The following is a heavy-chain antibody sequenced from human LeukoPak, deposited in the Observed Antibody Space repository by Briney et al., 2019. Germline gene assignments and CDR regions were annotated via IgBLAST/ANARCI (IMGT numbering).Heavy chain of an antibody. J-gene: IGHJ1*01. V-gene: IGHV5-51*01. CDR1: GYNFATYW. CDR2: IYPRDSDT. D-gene: IGHD6-19*01. Sequence: GESLKISCEGSGYNFATYWIAWVRQMPGKGLEWMGIIYPRDSDTRYSPSFQGQVTISVDKSIITAYLHWSSLKASDTAMYYCARSSYSSWYRSEYFQYWGQGTLVTVSS. CDR3: ARSSYSSWYRSEYFQY.